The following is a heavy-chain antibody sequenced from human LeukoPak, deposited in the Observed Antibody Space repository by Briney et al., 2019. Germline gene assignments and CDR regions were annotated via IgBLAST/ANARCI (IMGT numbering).Heavy chain of an antibody. Sequence: GRSLRLSCEVSGFTFTSYGLHWVRQAPGKGLEWVAIISYDGNSKYYADAVQGRFTIPRDNSKNTLYLQMDSLRVEDTGDYYCARDSGLGCYNDASGYALAYWGQGTLVTVSA. D-gene: IGHD5-12*01. CDR1: GFTFTSYG. V-gene: IGHV3-30*01. J-gene: IGHJ4*02. CDR2: ISYDGNSK. CDR3: ARDSGLGCYNDASGYALAY.